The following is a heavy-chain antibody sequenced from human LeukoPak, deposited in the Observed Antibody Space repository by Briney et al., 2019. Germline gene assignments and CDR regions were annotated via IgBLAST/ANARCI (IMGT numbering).Heavy chain of an antibody. V-gene: IGHV3-43*02. CDR2: ISGDGGST. J-gene: IGHJ5*01. D-gene: IGHD3-22*01. CDR1: GFSFDDYA. Sequence: GGSLRLSCAAPGFSFDDYAIHWVRQAPGKGLEWVSLISGDGGSTFYADSVKGRFTISRDNSKNSLYLQMSSLRSENTALYYCARESDSSGWYDSWGQGTLVTVSS. CDR3: ARESDSSGWYDS.